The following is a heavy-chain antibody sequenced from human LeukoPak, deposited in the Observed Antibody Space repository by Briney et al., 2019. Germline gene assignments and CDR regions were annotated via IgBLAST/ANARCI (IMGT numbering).Heavy chain of an antibody. D-gene: IGHD3-22*01. CDR1: GGTFSSYA. V-gene: IGHV1-69*05. CDR2: IIPVFGTA. J-gene: IGHJ4*02. CDR3: ARDPDYYDSSGYYDY. Sequence: SVKVSCKASGGTFSSYAISWVRQAPGQGLEWMGRIIPVFGTANYAQKFQGRVTITTDESTSTAYMELSSLRSEDTAMYYCARDPDYYDSSGYYDYWGQGTLVTVSS.